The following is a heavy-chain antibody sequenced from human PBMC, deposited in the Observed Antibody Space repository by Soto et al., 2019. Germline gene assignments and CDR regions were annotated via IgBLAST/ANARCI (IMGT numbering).Heavy chain of an antibody. D-gene: IGHD1-7*01. J-gene: IGHJ6*02. CDR3: ASRTGTHTYYGMDV. Sequence: GGSLRLSCAASGFTVSSNYMSWVRQAPGKGLEWVSVIYSGGSTYYADSVKSRFTISRDNSKNTLYLQMNSLRAEDTAVYYCASRTGTHTYYGMDVWGQGTTVTVSS. V-gene: IGHV3-53*01. CDR2: IYSGGST. CDR1: GFTVSSNY.